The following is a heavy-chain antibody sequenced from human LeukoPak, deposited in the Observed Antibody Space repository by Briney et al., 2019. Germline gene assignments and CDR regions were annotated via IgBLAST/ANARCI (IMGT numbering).Heavy chain of an antibody. CDR2: INPHSGGT. V-gene: IGHV1-2*02. CDR1: GYTFTGYY. Sequence: ASVKVSCKASGYTFTGYYIHWVRQAPGQGLEWMGWINPHSGGTNSAQNLQGRVTMTRDPSISTAYMELNRLRSDDTAVSYCARDTVVMSTPYYYCYGMDVWGQGTRVTVSS. CDR3: ARDTVVMSTPYYYCYGMDV. D-gene: IGHD4-23*01. J-gene: IGHJ6*02.